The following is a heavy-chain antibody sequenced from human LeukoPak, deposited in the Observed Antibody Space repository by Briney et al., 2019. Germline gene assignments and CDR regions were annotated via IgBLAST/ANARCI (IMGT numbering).Heavy chain of an antibody. J-gene: IGHJ3*01. CDR2: ISSSGSTI. Sequence: GGSLRLSCAASGFTFSDYYMSWIRQAPGKGLEWVSYISSSGSTIYYADSVKGRFTISRDNAKNSLYLQMNSLRAEDTAVYYCASKGPYENGYSSGWRAFDVWGQGTMVTVSS. V-gene: IGHV3-11*04. CDR3: ASKGPYENGYSSGWRAFDV. D-gene: IGHD6-19*01. CDR1: GFTFSDYY.